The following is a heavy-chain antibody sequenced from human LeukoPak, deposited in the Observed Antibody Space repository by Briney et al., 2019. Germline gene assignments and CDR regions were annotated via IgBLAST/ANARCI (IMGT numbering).Heavy chain of an antibody. V-gene: IGHV3-21*01. CDR1: GFTCSRSS. D-gene: IGHD1-26*01. CDR2: ISSSSSYI. J-gene: IGHJ6*03. CDR3: ARAYSGRYGLGYYYMDV. Sequence: GGSLRLSCAGSGFTCSRSSMNWVRQAPGKGLEWVSSISSSSSYIYYADSVKGRFTTSRYNAKNSLYLQMNSLRADDTAVYYCARAYSGRYGLGYYYMDVWGKGTTVTISS.